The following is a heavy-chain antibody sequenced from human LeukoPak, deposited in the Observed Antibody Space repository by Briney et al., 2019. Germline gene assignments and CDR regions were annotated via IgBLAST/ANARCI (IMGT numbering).Heavy chain of an antibody. CDR3: ARASLSSGYYEDY. CDR1: GGSISSSNW. Sequence: SETLSLTCAVSGGSISSSNWWSWVRQPPGKGLEWIGEIYHSGSTNYNPSLKSRVTISVDKSKNQFSLKLSSVTAADTAVYYCARASLSSGYYEDYWGQGTLVTVSS. J-gene: IGHJ4*02. V-gene: IGHV4-4*02. D-gene: IGHD3-22*01. CDR2: IYHSGST.